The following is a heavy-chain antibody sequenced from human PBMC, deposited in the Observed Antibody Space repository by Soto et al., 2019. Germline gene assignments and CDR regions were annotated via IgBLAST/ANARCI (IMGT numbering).Heavy chain of an antibody. V-gene: IGHV3-23*01. Sequence: EVQLLESGGGLVQPGGSLRLSCAASGFTFSSYAMSWVRQAPGKGLEWVSAISGSGGSTYYADSVKGRFTISRDNSKNTLYLQMNSLRAEDTAVYYCAKWSGYNWNYVGTAGKEHFDYWGQGTLVTVSS. CDR1: GFTFSSYA. D-gene: IGHD1-7*01. J-gene: IGHJ4*02. CDR3: AKWSGYNWNYVGTAGKEHFDY. CDR2: ISGSGGST.